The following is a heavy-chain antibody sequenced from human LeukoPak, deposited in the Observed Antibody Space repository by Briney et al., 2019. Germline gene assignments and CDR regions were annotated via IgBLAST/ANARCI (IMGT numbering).Heavy chain of an antibody. CDR2: INTDGRST. CDR1: GFTFSSYW. V-gene: IGHV3-74*01. Sequence: PGGSLRLSCAASGFTFSSYWMHWVRQAPGKGLVWVSRINTDGRSTNYADSVKGRFTISRDNSKNTLYLQMNSLRAEDTAVYYCAKDLAPLYGSGHLFDPWGQGTLVTVSS. D-gene: IGHD3-10*01. J-gene: IGHJ5*02. CDR3: AKDLAPLYGSGHLFDP.